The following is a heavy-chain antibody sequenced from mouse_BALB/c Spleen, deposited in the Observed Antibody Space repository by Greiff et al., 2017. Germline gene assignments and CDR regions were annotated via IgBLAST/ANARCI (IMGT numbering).Heavy chain of an antibody. D-gene: IGHD1-1*01. Sequence: EVKLQESGPGLVKPSQSLSLTCTVTGYSITSDYAWNWIRQFPGNKLEWMGYISYSGSTSYNPSLKSRISITRDTSKNQFFLQLNSVTTEDTATYYCARENYYGSPAWFAYWGQGTLVTVSA. CDR2: ISYSGST. J-gene: IGHJ3*01. CDR1: GYSITSDYA. V-gene: IGHV3-2*02. CDR3: ARENYYGSPAWFAY.